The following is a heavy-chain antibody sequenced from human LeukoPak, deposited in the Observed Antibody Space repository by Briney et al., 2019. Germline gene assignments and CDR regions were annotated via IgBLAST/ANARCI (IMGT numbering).Heavy chain of an antibody. CDR1: GYTFTGYY. Sequence: ASVKVSCKASGYTFTGYYMHWVRQAPGQGLEWMGWINPNSGGTNYAQKFQGRVTMTRDTSISTAYMELSRLRSDDTAVYYRARDLYSSSWYEPWGQGTLVTVSS. CDR3: ARDLYSSSWYEP. J-gene: IGHJ5*02. V-gene: IGHV1-2*02. CDR2: INPNSGGT. D-gene: IGHD6-13*01.